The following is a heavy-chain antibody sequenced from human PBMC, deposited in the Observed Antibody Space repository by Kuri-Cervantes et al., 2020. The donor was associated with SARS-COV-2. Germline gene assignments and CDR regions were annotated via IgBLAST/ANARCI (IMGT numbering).Heavy chain of an antibody. V-gene: IGHV3-48*04. D-gene: IGHD4-23*01. J-gene: IGHJ5*02. CDR1: GFTFSSYG. CDR3: APPVGGNSVPST. CDR2: ISSSGSTI. Sequence: ETLSLTCAASGFTFSSYGMHWVRQALGKGLEWVSYISSSGSTIYYADSVKGRFTISRDNAKNSLYLQMNSLRAEDTAVYYCAPPVGGNSVPSTWGQGTLVTVSS.